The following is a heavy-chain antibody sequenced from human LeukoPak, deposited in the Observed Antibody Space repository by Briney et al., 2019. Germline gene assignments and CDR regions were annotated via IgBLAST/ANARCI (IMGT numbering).Heavy chain of an antibody. CDR3: ATDPLGYCTNGVCSGSDY. Sequence: GGSGRLSCAASGFTFSDHYMNCVRQAPGKGLEWVGRSRNKVNSYSTEYAASAKGRFTISRDESKNSLYLQMNSLKSEDTAVYYCATDPLGYCTNGVCSGSDYWGQGTLVTVSS. V-gene: IGHV3-72*01. CDR2: SRNKVNSYST. CDR1: GFTFSDHY. D-gene: IGHD2-8*01. J-gene: IGHJ4*02.